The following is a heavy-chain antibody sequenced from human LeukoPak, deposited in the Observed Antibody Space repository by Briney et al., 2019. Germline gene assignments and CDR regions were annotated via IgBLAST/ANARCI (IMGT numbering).Heavy chain of an antibody. D-gene: IGHD5-12*01. CDR3: ARGLGDSGYDCDY. J-gene: IGHJ4*02. V-gene: IGHV3-21*01. CDR1: GITFNSYN. CDR2: ISSSSSYI. Sequence: GSLRLSCSAAGITFNSYNLNRVRQAPGEGLGWGSSISSSSSYIYYADSVKGRFTISRDNAKNSLYLQMNSLRAEDTAVYYCARGLGDSGYDCDYWGQGTLVTVSS.